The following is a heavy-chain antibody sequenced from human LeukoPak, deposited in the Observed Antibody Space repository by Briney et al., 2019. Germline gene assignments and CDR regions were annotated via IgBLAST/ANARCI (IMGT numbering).Heavy chain of an antibody. CDR3: AELGITMIGGV. V-gene: IGHV3-7*01. J-gene: IGHJ6*04. CDR2: INEDGSDK. Sequence: GGSLRLSCAASGFMFSDYWMAWVRQAPGKGLEWLANINEDGSDKNYVASEKGRFTISRDNAKKSLYLQMNSLRGEDTAVYYCAELGITMIGGVWGKGTTVTISS. CDR1: GFMFSDYW. D-gene: IGHD3-10*02.